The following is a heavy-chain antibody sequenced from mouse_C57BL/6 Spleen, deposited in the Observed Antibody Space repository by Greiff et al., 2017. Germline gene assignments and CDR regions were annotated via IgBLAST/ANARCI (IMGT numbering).Heavy chain of an antibody. V-gene: IGHV5-17*01. Sequence: EVQVVESGGGLVKPGGSLKLSCAASGFTFSDYGMHWVRQAPEKGLEWVAYISSGSSTIYYADTLKGRFTTARDNANNTLFLQMTRLRAEDTAMYYCARYGNWDVGYAMDDWGQGPSVTFSS. J-gene: IGHJ4*01. CDR1: GFTFSDYG. CDR2: ISSGSSTI. D-gene: IGHD4-1*01. CDR3: ARYGNWDVGYAMDD.